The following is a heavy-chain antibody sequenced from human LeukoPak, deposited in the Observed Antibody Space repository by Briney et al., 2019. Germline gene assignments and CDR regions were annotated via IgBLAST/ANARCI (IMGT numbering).Heavy chain of an antibody. J-gene: IGHJ6*02. V-gene: IGHV3-30-3*01. D-gene: IGHD2-2*01. CDR3: ARDRRIVVVPAAMSYYYYGMDV. Sequence: GGSLRLSCAASGLTFSSYAMHWVRQAPGKGLEWVAVISYDGSNKYYADSVKGRFTISRDNSKNTLYLQMNSLRAEDTAVYYCARDRRIVVVPAAMSYYYYGMDVWGQGTTVTVSS. CDR2: ISYDGSNK. CDR1: GLTFSSYA.